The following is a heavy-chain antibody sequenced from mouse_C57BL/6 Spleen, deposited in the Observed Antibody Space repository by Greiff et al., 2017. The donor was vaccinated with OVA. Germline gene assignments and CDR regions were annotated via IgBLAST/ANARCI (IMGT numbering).Heavy chain of an antibody. Sequence: QVQLQQSGAELVRPGASVTLSCKASGYTFPDYEMHWVKQTPVHGLEWIGAIDPETGGPAYNQKFKGKAILTADKSSSTAYMELRSLTSEDSAVYYCTYYGNVYAMDYWGQGTSVTVSS. CDR2: IDPETGGP. CDR1: GYTFPDYE. J-gene: IGHJ4*01. D-gene: IGHD2-1*01. CDR3: TYYGNVYAMDY. V-gene: IGHV1-15*01.